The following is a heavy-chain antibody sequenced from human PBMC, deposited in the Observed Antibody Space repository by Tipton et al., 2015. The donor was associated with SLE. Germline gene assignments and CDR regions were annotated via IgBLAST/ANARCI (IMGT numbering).Heavy chain of an antibody. J-gene: IGHJ4*02. D-gene: IGHD6-19*01. Sequence: QVQLVQSGAEVKKPGASVKVSCKASGYSFPNYDINWVRQATGQGLEWMGWVSPNSGKAAYAQRLQGRVTMTTATSINTVYMELRNLRSEDTAVYFCARGSGVAGDYWGQGTLVTVSP. CDR1: GYSFPNYD. CDR2: VSPNSGKA. V-gene: IGHV1-8*02. CDR3: ARGSGVAGDY.